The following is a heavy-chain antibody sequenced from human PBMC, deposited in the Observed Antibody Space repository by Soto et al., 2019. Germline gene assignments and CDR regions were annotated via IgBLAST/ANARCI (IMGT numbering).Heavy chain of an antibody. CDR2: IYSGGST. CDR1: GFTVSSNY. D-gene: IGHD3-22*01. J-gene: IGHJ4*02. Sequence: GGSLRLSCAASGFTVSSNYMSWVRQAPGKGLEWVSVIYSGGSTYYADSVKGRFTISRHNSKNTLYLQMNSLRAEDTAVYYCASSAYYDSSGDYYMSDYWGQGTLVTVSS. V-gene: IGHV3-66*01. CDR3: ASSAYYDSSGDYYMSDY.